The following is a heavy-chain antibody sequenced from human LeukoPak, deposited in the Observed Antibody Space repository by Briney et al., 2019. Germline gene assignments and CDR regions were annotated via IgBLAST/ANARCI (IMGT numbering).Heavy chain of an antibody. J-gene: IGHJ4*02. V-gene: IGHV3-23*01. CDR2: ISGSGAST. Sequence: GGSLRLSCAASGFTFSTYGITWVRQAPGKGLEWVSGISGSGASTYYADSVEGRFTISRDNSKNTVYLQMNSLRVEDTAIYYCGKVDSIAWYLDSWGRGTLVTVSS. CDR3: GKVDSIAWYLDS. D-gene: IGHD6-13*01. CDR1: GFTFSTYG.